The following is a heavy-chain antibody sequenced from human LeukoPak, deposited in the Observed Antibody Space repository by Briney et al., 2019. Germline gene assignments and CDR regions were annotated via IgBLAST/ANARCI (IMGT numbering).Heavy chain of an antibody. CDR1: GFTFSSYG. D-gene: IGHD1-26*01. CDR3: AKDGGSYSIDY. J-gene: IGHJ4*02. Sequence: GRSLRLSCAASGFTFSSYGMHWVRQAPGKGLEWVAVIWYDGSNKYYADSVKGRFTISRDNSKNTLYLQMNSLRAEDTAVYYCAKDGGSYSIDYWGQGTLVTVSS. V-gene: IGHV3-33*06. CDR2: IWYDGSNK.